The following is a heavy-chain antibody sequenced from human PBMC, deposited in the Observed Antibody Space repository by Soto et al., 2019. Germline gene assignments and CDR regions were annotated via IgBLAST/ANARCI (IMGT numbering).Heavy chain of an antibody. CDR2: ISYDGSNK. CDR3: AREGPYYDYVWGSYRYYFDY. V-gene: IGHV3-30-3*01. CDR1: GFTFSSYA. Sequence: GGSLRLSCAASGFTFSSYAMHWVRQAPGKGLEWVAVISYDGSNKYYADSVKGRFTISRDNSKNTLYLQMNSLRAEDTAVYYCAREGPYYDYVWGSYRYYFDYWGQGTLVTVSS. J-gene: IGHJ4*02. D-gene: IGHD3-16*02.